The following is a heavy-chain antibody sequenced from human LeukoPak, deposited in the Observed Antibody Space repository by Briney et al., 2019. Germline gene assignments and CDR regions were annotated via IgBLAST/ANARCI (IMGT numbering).Heavy chain of an antibody. D-gene: IGHD6-19*01. CDR3: ARGSVSYSSGWYDY. CDR1: GSTLTSYA. CDR2: INTNTGNP. Sequence: PSVKVSCKASGSTLTSYAMNWLRQAPGQGLEWMGWINTNTGNPTYAQGFTGRFVFSLDTSVSTAYLQISSLKAEDSAVYYCARGSVSYSSGWYDYWGQGTLVTVSS. V-gene: IGHV7-4-1*02. J-gene: IGHJ4*02.